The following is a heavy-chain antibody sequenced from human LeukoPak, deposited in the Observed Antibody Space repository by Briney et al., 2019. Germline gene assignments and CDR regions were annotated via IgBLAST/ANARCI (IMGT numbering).Heavy chain of an antibody. CDR1: GFTFSTYV. CDR3: ARDGAAAGFFDY. J-gene: IGHJ4*02. V-gene: IGHV3-23*01. CDR2: ASYSGDST. D-gene: IGHD6-13*01. Sequence: GGSLRLSCAASGFTFSTYVMTWVRQAPGKGLEWVSVASYSGDSTYYADSVKGRFTISRDNSKNTLYLQMNSLRAEDTAVYYCARDGAAAGFFDYWGQGTLVTVSS.